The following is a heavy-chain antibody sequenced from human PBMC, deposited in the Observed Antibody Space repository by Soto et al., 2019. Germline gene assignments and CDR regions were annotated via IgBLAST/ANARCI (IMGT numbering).Heavy chain of an antibody. V-gene: IGHV4-59*08. J-gene: IGHJ4*02. Sequence: SETLSLTCTVSGGSISSYYWSWIRQPPGKGLEWIGYIYYSGSTNYNPSLKSRVTISVGTSKNRFSLKLSSVTAADTAVYYCARHGASYSSGWFEYFDYWGQGTLVTVS. CDR3: ARHGASYSSGWFEYFDY. CDR2: IYYSGST. CDR1: GGSISSYY. D-gene: IGHD6-19*01.